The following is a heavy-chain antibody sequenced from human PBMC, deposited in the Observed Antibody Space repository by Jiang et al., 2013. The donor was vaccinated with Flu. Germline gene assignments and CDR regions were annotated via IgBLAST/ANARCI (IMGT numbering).Heavy chain of an antibody. CDR2: IYYSGGT. CDR1: GDSISGYY. Sequence: GSGLVKPSETLSLTCNVSGDSISGYYWSWIRQPPGKGLEWIGCIYYSGGTKFNPSLKSRVTISVDTSKSQFSLKLSSVTAADTAVYYCARLGHYYYYSIDVWGQGTTVTVSS. V-gene: IGHV4-59*08. J-gene: IGHJ6*02. CDR3: ARLGHYYYYSIDV.